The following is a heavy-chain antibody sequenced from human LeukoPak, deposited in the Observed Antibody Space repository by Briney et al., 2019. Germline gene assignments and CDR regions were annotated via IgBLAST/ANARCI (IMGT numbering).Heavy chain of an antibody. CDR1: GGSISSYF. D-gene: IGHD5-12*01. V-gene: IGHV4-59*08. CDR3: ARKSSRGGFNDYDYWYFDL. J-gene: IGHJ2*01. CDR2: ISYSGNT. Sequence: SETLSLTCTVSGGSISSYFWSWLRQPPGKRLEWIGYISYSGNTDYNPSLKSRVTLSVDTSKNRLSLKLSSVTAADTAVYYCARKSSRGGFNDYDYWYFDLWGRGTLVTVSS.